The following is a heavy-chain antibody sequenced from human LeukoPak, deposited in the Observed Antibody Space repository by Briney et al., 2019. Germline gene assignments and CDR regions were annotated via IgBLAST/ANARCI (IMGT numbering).Heavy chain of an antibody. Sequence: RPGGSLRLSCAASGFTFSSYWMHWVRQAPGKGLEWVSGINWNGGSTGYADSVKGRFTISRDNAKNSLYLQMNSLRAEDTALYYCARDRKGYSGSYHDYWGQGTLVTVSS. CDR1: GFTFSSYW. J-gene: IGHJ4*02. V-gene: IGHV3-20*04. CDR2: INWNGGST. CDR3: ARDRKGYSGSYHDY. D-gene: IGHD1-26*01.